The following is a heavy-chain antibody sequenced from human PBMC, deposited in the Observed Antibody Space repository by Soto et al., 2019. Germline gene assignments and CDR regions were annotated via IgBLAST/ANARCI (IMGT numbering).Heavy chain of an antibody. CDR2: IIPMFGTA. CDR1: GGTFSTYA. Sequence: QVQLVQSGAEVKKPESSVKVSCKAPGGTFSTYAISWVLQAPGQGLEWMGGIIPMFGTANYAQTFQNRVTIAADDSTNTVDMELSSLRPEDTAVYLCASGIQLWTRRINNGYAGWGQGNLVTVSS. D-gene: IGHD5-18*01. V-gene: IGHV1-69*12. J-gene: IGHJ4*02. CDR3: ASGIQLWTRRINNGYAG.